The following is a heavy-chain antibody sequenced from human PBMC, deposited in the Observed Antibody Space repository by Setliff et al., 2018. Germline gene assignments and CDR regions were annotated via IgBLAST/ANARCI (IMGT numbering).Heavy chain of an antibody. Sequence: PSETLSLTCTVSGGSISSGGYYWSWIRQPPGKGLEWIGEINHSGSTNYNPSLKSRVTISVDTSKNQFSLKLSSVTAADTAVYYCARVPNFWSGYLDYWGQGTLVTVSS. J-gene: IGHJ4*02. CDR1: GGSISSGGYY. D-gene: IGHD3-3*01. CDR3: ARVPNFWSGYLDY. CDR2: INHSGST. V-gene: IGHV4-39*07.